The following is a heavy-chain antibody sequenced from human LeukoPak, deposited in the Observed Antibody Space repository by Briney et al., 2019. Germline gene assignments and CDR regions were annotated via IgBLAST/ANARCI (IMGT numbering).Heavy chain of an antibody. Sequence: GGSLRLSCAASGFTFSSYSMNWVRQAPGKGLEWVSSISTSSSYIYYADSVKGRFTISRDNAKNSLYLQMKSLRAEDTAVYYCARDSESSSWFDYWGQGTLVTVSS. J-gene: IGHJ4*02. CDR3: ARDSESSSWFDY. CDR1: GFTFSSYS. V-gene: IGHV3-21*01. D-gene: IGHD6-13*01. CDR2: ISTSSSYI.